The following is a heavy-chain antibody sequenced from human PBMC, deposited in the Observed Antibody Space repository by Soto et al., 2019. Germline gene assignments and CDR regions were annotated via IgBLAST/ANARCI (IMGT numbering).Heavy chain of an antibody. J-gene: IGHJ6*02. D-gene: IGHD2-2*01. Sequence: PSETLSLTCTVSGGSVSNSSHYWTWIRQPPGKGLEWIGYVYYTGSTNYNPSLHSRVTISVDTSKNQFSLTLSSVTAADTAVYYCARDATASEYASHYGMDVWGQGTTVTVSS. V-gene: IGHV4-61*01. CDR3: ARDATASEYASHYGMDV. CDR2: VYYTGST. CDR1: GGSVSNSSHY.